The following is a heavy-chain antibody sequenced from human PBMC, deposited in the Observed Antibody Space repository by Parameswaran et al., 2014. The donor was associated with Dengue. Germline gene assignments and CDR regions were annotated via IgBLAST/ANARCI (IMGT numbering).Heavy chain of an antibody. Sequence: RWIRQPPGKGLEWVSAISGSGGSTYYADSVKGRFTISRDNSKNTLYLQMNSLRAEDAAVYYCAKEASIVVVPAAVHYYYYGMDVWGQGTTVTVSS. CDR3: AKEASIVVVPAAVHYYYYGMDV. V-gene: IGHV3-23*01. D-gene: IGHD2-2*01. J-gene: IGHJ6*02. CDR2: ISGSGGST.